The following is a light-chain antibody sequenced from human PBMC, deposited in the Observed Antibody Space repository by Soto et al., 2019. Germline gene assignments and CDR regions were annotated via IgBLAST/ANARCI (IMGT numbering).Light chain of an antibody. J-gene: IGKJ5*01. Sequence: DIQMTQSPSSLSASVGDTVTIACQASHDIRNHLNWYQQKPGKAPKLLIYDAANLETGVPSRFSGSGSGTDFSVTITSLQPEDFATYYCQQYDNLITFGQGTRLEIK. V-gene: IGKV1-33*01. CDR2: DAA. CDR1: HDIRNH. CDR3: QQYDNLIT.